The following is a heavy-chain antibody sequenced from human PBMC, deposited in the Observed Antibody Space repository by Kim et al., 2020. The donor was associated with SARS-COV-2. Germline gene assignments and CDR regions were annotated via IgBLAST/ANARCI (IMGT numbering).Heavy chain of an antibody. Sequence: SETLSLTCAVYGGSFSGYYWSWIRQPPGKGLEWIGEINHSGSTNYNPSLKSRVTISVDTSKNQFSLKLSSVTAADTAVYYCASRYDFWSGYAPFDYWGQGTLVTVSS. J-gene: IGHJ4*02. CDR1: GGSFSGYY. D-gene: IGHD3-3*01. CDR3: ASRYDFWSGYAPFDY. CDR2: INHSGST. V-gene: IGHV4-34*01.